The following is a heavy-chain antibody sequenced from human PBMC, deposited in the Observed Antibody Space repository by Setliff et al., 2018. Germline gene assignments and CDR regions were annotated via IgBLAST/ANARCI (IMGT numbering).Heavy chain of an antibody. J-gene: IGHJ6*03. Sequence: SETLSLTCTVSGGSINSGVYYWTWIRQHPGKGLEWIGCAYHSGSTYYNPSLKSRVAISVDTSKNQLSLKLSSVTAADTAVYYCARALGFDPVYHYYMDVWGKGTTVTVSS. CDR3: ARALGFDPVYHYYMDV. V-gene: IGHV4-31*03. D-gene: IGHD3-9*01. CDR1: GGSINSGVYY. CDR2: AYHSGST.